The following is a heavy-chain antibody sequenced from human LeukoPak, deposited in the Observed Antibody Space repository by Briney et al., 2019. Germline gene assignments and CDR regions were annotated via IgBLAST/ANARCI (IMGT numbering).Heavy chain of an antibody. J-gene: IGHJ4*02. D-gene: IGHD3-22*01. V-gene: IGHV3-48*02. CDR2: ISSSSSTI. CDR3: ARGAEYYYDSSGYYS. CDR1: GFTVSSNY. Sequence: GGSLRLSCAASGFTVSSNYMSWVRQAPGKGLEWVSYISSSSSTIYYADSVKGRFTISRDNAKNSLYLQMNSLRDEDTAVYYCARGAEYYYDSSGYYSWGQGTLVTVSS.